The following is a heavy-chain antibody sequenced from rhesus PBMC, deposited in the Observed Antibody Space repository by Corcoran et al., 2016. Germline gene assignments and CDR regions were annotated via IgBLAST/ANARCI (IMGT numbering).Heavy chain of an antibody. D-gene: IGHD3-9*01. Sequence: QVQLQESGPGVVKPSETLSLTCAVSGGTISSGYYYWSWIRQPPGKGLEWIGGIYRNCDGTNYTPSLKSRVTISKDTSKNPFSLKLGSVTATDTAVYYCARRPYEDDYGYPFDYWGQGVLVTVSS. J-gene: IGHJ4*01. CDR3: ARRPYEDDYGYPFDY. CDR1: GGTISSGYYY. V-gene: IGHV4S12*01. CDR2: IYRNCDGT.